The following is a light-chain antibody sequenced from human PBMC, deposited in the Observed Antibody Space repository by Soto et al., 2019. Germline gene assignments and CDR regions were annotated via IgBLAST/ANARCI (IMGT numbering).Light chain of an antibody. V-gene: IGKV1-5*01. CDR1: QSISSW. CDR3: QQYNSYPRT. Sequence: DIQMTQSPSTLSASVGDRVTITCRASQSISSWLAWYHQKPGKAPKLLIYDASSLESVVPSMFSGSGSGTEFTLTLSSLQSDDFADYYCQQYNSYPRTFGQGTKVEIK. CDR2: DAS. J-gene: IGKJ1*01.